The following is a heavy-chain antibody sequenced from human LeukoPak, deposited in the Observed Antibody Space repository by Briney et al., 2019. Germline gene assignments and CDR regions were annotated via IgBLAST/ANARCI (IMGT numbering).Heavy chain of an antibody. CDR3: ARGRGYFVYYYMDV. V-gene: IGHV4-34*01. D-gene: IGHD3-9*01. J-gene: IGHJ6*03. CDR1: GGSFSGYY. Sequence: SETLSLTCAVYGGSFSGYYWSWIRQPPGKGLEWIGEINHSGSTNYNPSLKSRVTISVDTSKNQFSLKLSSVTAADTAVYYCARGRGYFVYYYMDVWGKGTTVTVSS. CDR2: INHSGST.